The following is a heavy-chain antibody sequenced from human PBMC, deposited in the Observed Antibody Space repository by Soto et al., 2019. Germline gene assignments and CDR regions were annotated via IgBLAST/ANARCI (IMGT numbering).Heavy chain of an antibody. CDR1: GYTFTSHE. CDR2: MNPDSGIT. V-gene: IGHV1-8*01. D-gene: IGHD3-22*01. J-gene: IGHJ1*01. CDR3: ARGRMAYDSRVYQVIQH. Sequence: GASVKVSCKTSGYTFTSHEINWVRQATGQGLEWMGWMNPDSGITAYAQKFQGRVTMTRDTSISTAYMELSSLRSEDTAVYYCARGRMAYDSRVYQVIQHWGQGTLVTVSS.